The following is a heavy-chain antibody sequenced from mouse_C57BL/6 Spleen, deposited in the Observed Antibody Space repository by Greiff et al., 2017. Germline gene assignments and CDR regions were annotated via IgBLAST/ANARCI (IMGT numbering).Heavy chain of an antibody. J-gene: IGHJ3*01. CDR1: GFTFSDYG. Sequence: EVKLMESGGGLVKPGGSLKLSCAASGFTFSDYGMHWVRQAPEKGLEWVAYISSGSSTIYYADTVKGRFTISRDKAKNTLFLQMTSLRSEDTAMYYCARNYYGNYVFAYWGQGTLVTVSA. CDR2: ISSGSSTI. CDR3: ARNYYGNYVFAY. D-gene: IGHD2-1*01. V-gene: IGHV5-17*01.